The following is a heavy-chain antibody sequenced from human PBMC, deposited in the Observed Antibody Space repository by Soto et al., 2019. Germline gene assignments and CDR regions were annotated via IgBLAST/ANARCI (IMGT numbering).Heavy chain of an antibody. CDR1: GLTFSSYS. CDR3: AFGVESRYYYYGMDV. Sequence: EVQLVESGGGLVQRGGSLRLSCAASGLTFSSYSMNWVRQAPGKGLEWVSYISSSSSTIYYADSVKGRFTISRDNAKNSLYLKMNSRRAEDTAVYYCAFGVESRYYYYGMDVWGQGPTVTVSS. V-gene: IGHV3-48*01. D-gene: IGHD2-2*01. J-gene: IGHJ6*02. CDR2: ISSSSSTI.